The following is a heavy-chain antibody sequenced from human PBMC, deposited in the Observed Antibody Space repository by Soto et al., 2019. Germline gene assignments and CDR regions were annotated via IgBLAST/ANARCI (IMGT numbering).Heavy chain of an antibody. V-gene: IGHV3-21*01. CDR3: ARGQLVPLDYYYGMDV. CDR1: GFTFSSYS. Sequence: GGSLRLSCAASGFTFSSYSMNWVRQAPGKGLEWVSSISSSSSYIYYGDSVEGRFTISRENAKNSLYLQMNSLRAEDTAVYYCARGQLVPLDYYYGMDVWGQGTTVTVSS. D-gene: IGHD6-6*01. J-gene: IGHJ6*02. CDR2: ISSSSSYI.